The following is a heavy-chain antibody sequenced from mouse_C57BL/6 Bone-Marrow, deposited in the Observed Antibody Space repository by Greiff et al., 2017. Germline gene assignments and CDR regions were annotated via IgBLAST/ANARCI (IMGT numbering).Heavy chain of an antibody. CDR2: IIYAGSST. J-gene: IGHJ2*01. CDR3: ARDWYYFDY. Sequence: EVQLVESEGGLVPPGSSMTLSCTASGFTFSDYYMAWVRQVPEKGLEWVANIIYAGSSTYYLDSLKSHFIISRDNAKNILYLQMSSLKSEDKATYYCARDWYYFDYCGQGNTLTVS. CDR1: GFTFSDYY. V-gene: IGHV5-16*01.